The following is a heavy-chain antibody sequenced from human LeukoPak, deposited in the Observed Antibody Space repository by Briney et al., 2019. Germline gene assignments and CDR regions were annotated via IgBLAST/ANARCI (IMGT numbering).Heavy chain of an antibody. CDR1: GFSSRSYN. CDR3: TRDRDDDSSWSICDAFDL. CDR2: ISSRSSYI. D-gene: IGHD3-22*01. V-gene: IGHV3-21*01. J-gene: IGHJ3*01. Sequence: PGGSLTLSCAASGFSSRSYNRNWVRQAPGKGLEWVSSISSRSSYIYNADSVKGRFTISRANAKNSLYLQMNSLRAEDTAVYYCTRDRDDDSSWSICDAFDLWGRGPVVSVSS.